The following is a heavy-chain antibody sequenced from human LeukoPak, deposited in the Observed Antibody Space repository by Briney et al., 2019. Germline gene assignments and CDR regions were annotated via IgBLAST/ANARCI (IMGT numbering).Heavy chain of an antibody. J-gene: IGHJ4*02. CDR2: ISSSSSYI. Sequence: GGSLRLSCAASRFTFSSYSMNWVRQAPGKGLEWVSSISSSSSYIYYADSVKGRFTISRDNAKNSLYLQMNSLRAEDTAVYYCAREMATIPDYWGQGTLVTVSS. CDR3: AREMATIPDY. D-gene: IGHD5-12*01. V-gene: IGHV3-21*01. CDR1: RFTFSSYS.